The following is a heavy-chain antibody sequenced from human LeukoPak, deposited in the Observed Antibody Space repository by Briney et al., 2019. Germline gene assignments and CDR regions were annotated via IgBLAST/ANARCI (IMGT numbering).Heavy chain of an antibody. D-gene: IGHD2-21*02. CDR3: AKPAYCGGDCYSSPFQH. CDR1: GFTFSSSG. Sequence: GGSLRLSCAASGFTFSSSGMHCVRQAPGKGLEWVAFVSYDGGKKYYADSVKGRFTISRDNSKNTLYLQMNSLRAEDTAVYYCAKPAYCGGDCYSSPFQHWGQGTLVTVSS. CDR2: VSYDGGKK. V-gene: IGHV3-30*18. J-gene: IGHJ1*01.